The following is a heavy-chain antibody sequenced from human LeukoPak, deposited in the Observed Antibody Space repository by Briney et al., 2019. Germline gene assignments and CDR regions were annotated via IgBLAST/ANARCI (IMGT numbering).Heavy chain of an antibody. CDR3: ARSDSSGYYSDY. J-gene: IGHJ4*02. V-gene: IGHV4-31*03. Sequence: SETLSLTCTVSGGSISSGGYYWSWIRQHPGKGLEWIGYIYYSGSTYYNPSLKSRVTISVDTSKNQFSPKLSSVTAADTTVYYCARSDSSGYYSDYWGQGTLVTVSS. CDR2: IYYSGST. D-gene: IGHD3-22*01. CDR1: GGSISSGGYY.